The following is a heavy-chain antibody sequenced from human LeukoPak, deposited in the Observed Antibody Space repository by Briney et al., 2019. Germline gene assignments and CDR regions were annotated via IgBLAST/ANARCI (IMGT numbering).Heavy chain of an antibody. V-gene: IGHV1-46*01. CDR2: INPSGGGT. CDR1: GYTFTSYY. CDR3: ATDPRLGRGDY. D-gene: IGHD3-10*01. Sequence: ASVKVSCKASGYTFTSYYIHWVRQAPGQGPEWMGMINPSGGGTNYAQKFQGRVTMTRDTSTSTVYMEVKSLKSDDSAVYYCATDPRLGRGDYWGQGTLVTVSS. J-gene: IGHJ4*02.